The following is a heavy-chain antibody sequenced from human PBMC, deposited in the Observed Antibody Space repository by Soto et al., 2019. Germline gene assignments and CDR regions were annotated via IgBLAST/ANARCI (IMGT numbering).Heavy chain of an antibody. V-gene: IGHV3-23*01. J-gene: IGHJ4*02. D-gene: IGHD4-17*01. CDR1: GFTFSSYA. CDR2: ISGSGGST. CDR3: AKDCGAGYGATDYFDY. Sequence: GGSLRLSCAASGFTFSSYAMSWVRQAPGKGLEWVSAISGSGGSTYYADSVKGRFTISRDNSKNTLYLQMNSLRAEDTAVYYCAKDCGAGYGATDYFDYWGQGTLVTVSS.